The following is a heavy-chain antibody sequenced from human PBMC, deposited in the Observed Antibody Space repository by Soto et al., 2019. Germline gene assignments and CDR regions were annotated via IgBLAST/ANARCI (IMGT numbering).Heavy chain of an antibody. CDR2: ISGSGGST. CDR1: GFTFSSYA. D-gene: IGHD6-19*01. Sequence: HPVGSLRLSCAASGFTFSSYAMSWVRQAPGKGLEWVSAISGSGGSTYYADSVKGRFTISRDNSKNTLYLQMNSLRAEDTAVYYCAKDSRAVAGYYFDYWGQGTLVTVSS. J-gene: IGHJ4*02. V-gene: IGHV3-23*01. CDR3: AKDSRAVAGYYFDY.